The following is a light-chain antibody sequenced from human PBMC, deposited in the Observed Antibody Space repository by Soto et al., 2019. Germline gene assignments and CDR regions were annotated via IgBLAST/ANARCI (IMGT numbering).Light chain of an antibody. CDR1: SSNIGSNT. CDR2: SNN. J-gene: IGLJ2*01. CDR3: VAWDDSLNGLV. Sequence: QSVLTQPPSASGTPGQRITISCSGSSSNIGSNTINWHQQLPGTAPKLLIHSNNQRPSGVPDRTSGSKSGTSASLAISGLQSEDEADYYCVAWDDSLNGLVFGGGTKVTVL. V-gene: IGLV1-44*01.